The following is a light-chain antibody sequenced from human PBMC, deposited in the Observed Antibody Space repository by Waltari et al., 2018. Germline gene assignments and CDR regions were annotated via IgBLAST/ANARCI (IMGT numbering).Light chain of an antibody. CDR2: GAS. V-gene: IGKV1-39*01. Sequence: DIQMTQSPSSLSASVGDRITIPCRASQFINSYLTWYQQKPGEAPKLLFYGASTLHSGVPARFSGSGFGTDFTLTISNLQPEDCATYYCLQSHSTPPWTFGQGTKVEIK. J-gene: IGKJ1*01. CDR1: QFINSY. CDR3: LQSHSTPPWT.